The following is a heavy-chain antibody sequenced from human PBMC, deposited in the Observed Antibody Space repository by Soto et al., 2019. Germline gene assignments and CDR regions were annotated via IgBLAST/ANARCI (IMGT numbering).Heavy chain of an antibody. D-gene: IGHD6-13*01. V-gene: IGHV3-64*04. CDR3: ARTSGISSWYVPHFDY. CDR2: ISSNGGST. CDR1: GFTFSSYA. Sequence: PGGSLRLSCSASGFTFSSYAMHWVRQAPGKGLEYVSAISSNGGSTYYADSVKGRFTISRDNSKNTLYLQMNSLRAEDTAVYYCARTSGISSWYVPHFDYWGQGNQVTVSS. J-gene: IGHJ4*02.